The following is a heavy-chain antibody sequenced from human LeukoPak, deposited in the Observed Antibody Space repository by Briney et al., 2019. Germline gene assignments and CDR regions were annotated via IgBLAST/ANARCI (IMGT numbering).Heavy chain of an antibody. CDR3: ARQTYYYDSSGYYPFDY. CDR2: IYYSGST. Sequence: PSETLSLTCTVSGGSISSYYWSWIRRPPGKGLEWIGYIYYSGSTNYNPSLKSRVTISVDTSKNQFSLKLSSVTAADRAVYYCARQTYYYDSSGYYPFDYWGQGTLVTVSS. CDR1: GGSISSYY. D-gene: IGHD3-22*01. J-gene: IGHJ4*02. V-gene: IGHV4-59*01.